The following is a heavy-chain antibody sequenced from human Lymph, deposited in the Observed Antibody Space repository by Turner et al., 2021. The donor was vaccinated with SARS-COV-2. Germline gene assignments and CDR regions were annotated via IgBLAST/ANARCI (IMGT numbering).Heavy chain of an antibody. V-gene: IGHV1-2*02. D-gene: IGHD3-10*01. J-gene: IGHJ4*02. CDR2: INPNSGGT. CDR3: ARSRDLQSMVRGVDPFDY. CDR1: GYTFTGYY. Sequence: QVQLLQSGTEVKKPGASMQVSCKASGYTFTGYYMHWVRQAPGQGLECMGWINPNSGGTNYAQTFQGRVTMTRDTSISTAYMELSRLRSDDTAVYYCARSRDLQSMVRGVDPFDYWGQGTLVTVAS.